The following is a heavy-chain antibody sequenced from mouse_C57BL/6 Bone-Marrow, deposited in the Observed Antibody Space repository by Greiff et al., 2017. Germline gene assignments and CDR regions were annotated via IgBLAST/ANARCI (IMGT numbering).Heavy chain of an antibody. V-gene: IGHV1-69*01. Sequence: QVQLQQPGAELVMPGASVKLSCKASGYTFTSYWMHWVKQRPGQGLEWIGEIDPSDSYTNYNQQFKGKSTLTVDNSSSTAYMQLSSLTSEDSAVYYCARDGYGSSYAVFDYWGQGTTLTVSS. CDR3: ARDGYGSSYAVFDY. J-gene: IGHJ2*01. CDR2: IDPSDSYT. CDR1: GYTFTSYW. D-gene: IGHD1-1*01.